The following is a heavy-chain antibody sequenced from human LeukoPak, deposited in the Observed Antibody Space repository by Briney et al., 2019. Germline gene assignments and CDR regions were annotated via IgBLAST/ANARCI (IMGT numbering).Heavy chain of an antibody. J-gene: IGHJ4*02. Sequence: GGSLRLSCAASGFTFSDYYMSWVRQAPGKGLEWVSAISGSGGSTYYADSVKGRFTISRDNSKNTLYLQMNSLRAEDTAVYYCAKVYSSGWYAYWGQGTLVTVCS. V-gene: IGHV3-23*01. D-gene: IGHD6-19*01. CDR1: GFTFSDYY. CDR3: AKVYSSGWYAY. CDR2: ISGSGGST.